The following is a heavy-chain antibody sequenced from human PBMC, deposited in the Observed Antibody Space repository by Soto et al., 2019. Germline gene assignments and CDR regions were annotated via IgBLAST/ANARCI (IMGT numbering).Heavy chain of an antibody. CDR2: ISSSSSYI. Sequence: PGGSLRLSCAASGFTFSSYSMNWVRQAPGKGLEWVSSISSSSSYIYYADSVKGRFTISRDNAKNSLYLQMNSLRAEDTAVYYCARDTLSSSWNHYYYGMDVWGQGTTVTVSS. CDR1: GFTFSSYS. J-gene: IGHJ6*02. V-gene: IGHV3-21*01. CDR3: ARDTLSSSWNHYYYGMDV. D-gene: IGHD6-13*01.